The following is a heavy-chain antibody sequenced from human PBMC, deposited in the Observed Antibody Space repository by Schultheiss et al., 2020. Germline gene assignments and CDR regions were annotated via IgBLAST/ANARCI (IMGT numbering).Heavy chain of an antibody. D-gene: IGHD3-22*01. CDR2: IWYDGSNK. Sequence: GESLRLSCAASGFTFSSYWMSWVRQAPGKGLEWVAVIWYDGSNKYYADSVKGRFTISRDNSKNTLYLQMNSLRAEDTAIYYCAREGNDDTRQIDHWGQGTLVTVAS. CDR3: AREGNDDTRQIDH. J-gene: IGHJ4*02. CDR1: GFTFSSYW. V-gene: IGHV3-33*08.